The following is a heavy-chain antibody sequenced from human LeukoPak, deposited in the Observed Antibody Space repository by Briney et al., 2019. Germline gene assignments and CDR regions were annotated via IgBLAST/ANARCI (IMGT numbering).Heavy chain of an antibody. J-gene: IGHJ6*02. CDR1: GYTFTSYD. V-gene: IGHV1-46*01. Sequence: ASVKVSCKASGYTFTSYDINWVRQAPGQGLEWMGIINPSGGSTSYAQKFQGRVTMTRDTSTSTVYMELSSLRSEDTAVYYCARDLNWNDVYYGMDVWGQGTTVTVSS. CDR2: INPSGGST. CDR3: ARDLNWNDVYYGMDV. D-gene: IGHD1-1*01.